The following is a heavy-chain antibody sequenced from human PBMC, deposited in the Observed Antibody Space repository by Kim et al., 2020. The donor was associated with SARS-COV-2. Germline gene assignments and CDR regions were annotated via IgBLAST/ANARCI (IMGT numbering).Heavy chain of an antibody. Sequence: GGSLRLSCTASGFTFSNYAMTWVRQAPGKRPEWVSGISASGEYTYHIDSVKGRFTISRDNSKNTLYLQMNSLRAEDTALYYCAKEREQQLIDYWGQGTLVTVSS. CDR2: ISASGEYT. J-gene: IGHJ4*02. D-gene: IGHD6-13*01. V-gene: IGHV3-23*01. CDR1: GFTFSNYA. CDR3: AKEREQQLIDY.